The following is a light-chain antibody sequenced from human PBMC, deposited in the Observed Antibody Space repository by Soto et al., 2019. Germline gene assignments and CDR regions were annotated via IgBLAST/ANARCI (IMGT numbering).Light chain of an antibody. Sequence: EVVLTQSPDTLSLSPGETATLSCRASQSLRATYVAWYQQRPGQAPRLLIYGASFSATGIPARFSGRGSGTDFTLSISSLEPEDFAVYYCQQYVTSPRTFGQRTKVEIK. J-gene: IGKJ1*01. V-gene: IGKV3-20*01. CDR3: QQYVTSPRT. CDR2: GAS. CDR1: QSLRATY.